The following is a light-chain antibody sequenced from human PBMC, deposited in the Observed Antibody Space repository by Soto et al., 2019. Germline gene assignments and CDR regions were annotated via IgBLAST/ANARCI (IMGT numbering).Light chain of an antibody. V-gene: IGKV1-39*01. Sequence: DIPLTQSPASLSTSVGDRVTITCRASQTIHTYLNWYQHTPGQAPKLLIFAASILRGGVPSRFSGGGSGADCNLPISRRRPERFVLYYCQECISPRYAFGHGTLLDI. CDR1: QTIHTY. J-gene: IGKJ2*01. CDR3: QECISPRYA. CDR2: AAS.